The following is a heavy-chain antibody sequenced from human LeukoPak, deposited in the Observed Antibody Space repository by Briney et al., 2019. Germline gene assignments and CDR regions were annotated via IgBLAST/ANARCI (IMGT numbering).Heavy chain of an antibody. Sequence: GGSLRLSCAASGFTFSSYAMSWVRQAPGKGLEWVSAISGSGGSTYYADSVKGRFTISRDNSKNTLYLQMNSLRAEDTAVYYCAKDRLPYYYDSSGYSVWGQGTLATVSS. D-gene: IGHD3-22*01. CDR3: AKDRLPYYYDSSGYSV. CDR2: ISGSGGST. CDR1: GFTFSSYA. J-gene: IGHJ4*02. V-gene: IGHV3-23*01.